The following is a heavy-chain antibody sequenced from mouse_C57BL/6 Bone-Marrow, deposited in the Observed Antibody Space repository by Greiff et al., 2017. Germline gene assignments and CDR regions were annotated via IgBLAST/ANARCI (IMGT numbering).Heavy chain of an antibody. J-gene: IGHJ2*01. D-gene: IGHD2-4*01. CDR3: ARGGVYDYED. Sequence: EVQLVESGPVLVKPGASVKMSCKASGYTFTDYYMNWVKQSHGKSLEWIGVINPYNGGTSYTQKFKGKATLTVARSSSTAYMEHNSLTSEDSAVYYGARGGVYDYEDWGQGTTLTVSS. CDR1: GYTFTDYY. V-gene: IGHV1-19*01. CDR2: INPYNGGT.